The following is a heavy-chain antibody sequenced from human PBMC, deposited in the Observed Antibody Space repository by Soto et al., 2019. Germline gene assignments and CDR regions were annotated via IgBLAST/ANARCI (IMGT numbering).Heavy chain of an antibody. CDR3: TVWGSGNDFGAA. CDR1: GFNFSDHY. D-gene: IGHD3-10*01. V-gene: IGHV3-72*01. CDR2: SKNKADSYTT. J-gene: IGHJ4*02. Sequence: EVQLVESGGGLVQPGGSLRLSCAASGFNFSDHYMDWVRQAPGKGLEWVGSSKNKADSYTTEYAASVKGRFTFSRDGSKNSLFLQINSLKTEDTAVYYCTVWGSGNDFGAAWGQGILVTVSS.